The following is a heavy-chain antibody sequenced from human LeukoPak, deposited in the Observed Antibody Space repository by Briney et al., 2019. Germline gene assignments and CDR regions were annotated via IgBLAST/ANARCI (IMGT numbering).Heavy chain of an antibody. CDR1: GYTFTSYG. V-gene: IGHV1-18*01. Sequence: ASVKVSCKASGYTFTSYGISWVRQAPGQGLEWMGWISAYNGNTNYSQKFQGRVTITRDTSASTAYMELSGLRSEDTAVYYCARDPLITMMETNGFDYWGQGTLVTVSS. CDR2: ISAYNGNT. J-gene: IGHJ4*02. CDR3: ARDPLITMMETNGFDY. D-gene: IGHD3-22*01.